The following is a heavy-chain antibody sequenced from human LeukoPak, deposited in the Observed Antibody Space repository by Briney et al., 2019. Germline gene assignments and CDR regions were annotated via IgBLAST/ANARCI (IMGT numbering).Heavy chain of an antibody. CDR3: ARDRCGGDCYSDY. D-gene: IGHD2-21*02. Sequence: GGSLRLSCAASGFTVSNNYMSWVRQAPGKGLEWVSVIYSGTSTYYADSVKGRFTISRDNSKNTLYLQMNSLRAEGTAVYYCARDRCGGDCYSDYWGQGTLVTVSS. CDR2: IYSGTST. CDR1: GFTVSNNY. V-gene: IGHV3-53*01. J-gene: IGHJ4*02.